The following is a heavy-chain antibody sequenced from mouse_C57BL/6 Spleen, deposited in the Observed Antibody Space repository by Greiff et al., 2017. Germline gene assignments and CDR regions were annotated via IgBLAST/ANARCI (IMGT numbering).Heavy chain of an antibody. CDR1: GFTFSSYA. D-gene: IGHD1-1*01. CDR3: TRTYGSSPHYYAMDY. CDR2: ISSGGDYI. V-gene: IGHV5-9-1*02. Sequence: EVQGVESGEGLVKPGGSLKLSCAASGFTFSSYAMSWVRQTPEKRLEWVAYISSGGDYIYYADTVKGRFTISRDNARNTLYLQRSSLKSEDTAMYYCTRTYGSSPHYYAMDYWGQGTSVTVSS. J-gene: IGHJ4*01.